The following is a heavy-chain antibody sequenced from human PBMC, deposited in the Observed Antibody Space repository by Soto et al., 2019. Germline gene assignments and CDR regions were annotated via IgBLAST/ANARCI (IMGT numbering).Heavy chain of an antibody. CDR1: GGSISSSYFY. V-gene: IGHV4-39*01. D-gene: IGHD5-12*01. CDR2: IFYSGST. J-gene: IGHJ4*02. Sequence: ASETLSLTCTVSGGSISSSYFYWGWIRQPPGKGLDWIGSIFYSGSTYYNPSLKSRVTISVDTSKNQFSLKLSSVTAADTAVYYCARHPSSGYDFDFWGQGTLVTVSS. CDR3: ARHPSSGYDFDF.